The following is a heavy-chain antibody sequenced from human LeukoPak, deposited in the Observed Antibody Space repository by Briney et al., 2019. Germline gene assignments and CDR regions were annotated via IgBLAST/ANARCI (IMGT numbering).Heavy chain of an antibody. J-gene: IGHJ4*02. CDR3: ARVLWFGESRSGPDDY. Sequence: GASVKVSCKASGYTFTSYDINWVRQATGQGLEWMGWMNPNSGYTGYAQKFQGRVTMTRNTSISTAYMELSSLRSEDTAVYYCARVLWFGESRSGPDDYWGQGTLVTVSS. CDR2: MNPNSGYT. D-gene: IGHD3-10*01. V-gene: IGHV1-8*01. CDR1: GYTFTSYD.